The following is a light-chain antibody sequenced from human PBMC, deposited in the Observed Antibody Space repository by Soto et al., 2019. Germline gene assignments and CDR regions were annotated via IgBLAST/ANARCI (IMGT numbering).Light chain of an antibody. CDR2: GAS. CDR3: QQDNNWHPT. J-gene: IGKJ1*01. V-gene: IGKV3-15*01. Sequence: EIVMTQSPATLSVSPGERATLSCRASQSVSSNLAWYQQKPGQAPRLLIYGASTRSTGIPARFSGSGSGTALTLTSMSFQAEDFEHYYCQQDNNWHPTFGQGTKVEIK. CDR1: QSVSSN.